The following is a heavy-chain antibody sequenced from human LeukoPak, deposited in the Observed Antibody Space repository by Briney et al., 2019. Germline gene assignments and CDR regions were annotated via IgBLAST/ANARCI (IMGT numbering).Heavy chain of an antibody. J-gene: IGHJ4*02. D-gene: IGHD3-22*01. CDR1: GYTFTSYY. V-gene: IGHV1-46*01. CDR2: INPSGGST. CDR3: ARDRVRNYYDSSGYYPDTGY. Sequence: ASVKVSCKASGYTFTSYYMHWVRQAPGQGLEWMGIINPSGGSTSYAQKFQGRVTMTRDTSTSTVYIELSSLRSDDTAVYYCARDRVRNYYDSSGYYPDTGYWGQGTLVTVSS.